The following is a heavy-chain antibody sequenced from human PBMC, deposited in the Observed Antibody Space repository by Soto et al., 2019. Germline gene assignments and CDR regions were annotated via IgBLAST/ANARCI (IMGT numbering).Heavy chain of an antibody. CDR3: ARAIAAAGTRWFDP. CDR1: GFSISSYS. V-gene: IGHV4-59*01. J-gene: IGHJ5*02. D-gene: IGHD6-13*01. CDR2: IYYSGST. Sequence: SETLSLTCTVSGFSISSYSSSWILQPPGKGLEWIGYIYYSGSTNYNPSLKSRVTISVDTSKNQFSLKLSSVTAADTAVYYCARAIAAAGTRWFDPWGQGTLVTVS.